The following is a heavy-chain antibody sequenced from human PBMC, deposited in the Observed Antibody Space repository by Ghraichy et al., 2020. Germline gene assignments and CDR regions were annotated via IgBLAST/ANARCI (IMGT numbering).Heavy chain of an antibody. V-gene: IGHV3-23*01. CDR2: ISGSGGNT. Sequence: GGSLRLSCAASGFTFISYAMCWVRQAPGKGLEWVSAISGSGGNTYYADSVKGRFTISRDNSRNTLYLQMNSPRAEDTAVYYCASGYSYGGPYWGQGTLVTVYS. CDR1: GFTFISYA. CDR3: ASGYSYGGPY. D-gene: IGHD5-18*01. J-gene: IGHJ4*02.